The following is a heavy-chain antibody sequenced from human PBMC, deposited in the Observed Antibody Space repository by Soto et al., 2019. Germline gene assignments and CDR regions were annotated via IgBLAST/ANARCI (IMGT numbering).Heavy chain of an antibody. CDR1: AYTLTELS. Sequence: SVKVSCKVSAYTLTELSMHWVRQAPGKGLEWMGGFDPEDGETIYAQKFQGRVTMTEDTSTDTAYMELSSLRSEDTAVYYCATFSGYDYVTLFGYWGQGTLVTVSS. D-gene: IGHD5-12*01. J-gene: IGHJ4*02. V-gene: IGHV1-24*01. CDR2: FDPEDGET. CDR3: ATFSGYDYVTLFGY.